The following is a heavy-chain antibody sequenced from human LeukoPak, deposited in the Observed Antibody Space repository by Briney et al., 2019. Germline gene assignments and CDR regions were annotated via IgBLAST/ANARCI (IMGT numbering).Heavy chain of an antibody. J-gene: IGHJ3*02. Sequence: SETLSLTCTVSGYSISSGYYWGWIRQPPGKGLEWIGSIYHSGSTYYNPSLKSRVTISVDTSKNQFSLKLSSVTPADTAVYYCARDGVVPAAMDEDAFDIWGQGTMVTVSS. V-gene: IGHV4-38-2*02. CDR2: IYHSGST. D-gene: IGHD2-2*01. CDR1: GYSISSGYY. CDR3: ARDGVVPAAMDEDAFDI.